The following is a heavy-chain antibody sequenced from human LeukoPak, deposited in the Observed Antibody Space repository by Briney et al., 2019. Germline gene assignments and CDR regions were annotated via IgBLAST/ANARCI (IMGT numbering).Heavy chain of an antibody. Sequence: ASVNVSCKASGYTFTSYDINWVRQATGQGLEWMGWMNPNSGNTGYAQKFQGRVTMTRNTSISTAYMELSSLRSEDTAVYYCARAPKDYYYYYGMDVWGQGTTVTVSS. CDR2: MNPNSGNT. CDR1: GYTFTSYD. CDR3: ARAPKDYYYYYGMDV. J-gene: IGHJ6*02. V-gene: IGHV1-8*01.